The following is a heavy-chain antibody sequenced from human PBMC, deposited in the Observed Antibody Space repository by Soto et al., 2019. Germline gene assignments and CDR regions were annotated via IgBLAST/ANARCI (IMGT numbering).Heavy chain of an antibody. CDR2: IDPSDSYT. Sequence: GESLKISCKGSAYSFTTYWITWVRQMPGKGLEWMGRIDPSDSYTNYSPSFQGHVTISSDKSINTAYLQWSSLEASDTAMYYCARQVGSCYPCYHGMDIWGQGTTVTVSS. D-gene: IGHD2-15*01. CDR3: ARQVGSCYPCYHGMDI. V-gene: IGHV5-10-1*01. J-gene: IGHJ6*02. CDR1: AYSFTTYW.